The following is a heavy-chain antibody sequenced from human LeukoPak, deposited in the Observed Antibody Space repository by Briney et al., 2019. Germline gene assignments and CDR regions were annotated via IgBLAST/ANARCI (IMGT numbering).Heavy chain of an antibody. Sequence: GGSLRLSCAASGFTFSSYSMNWVRQAPGKGLEWVSYIGSSSSTIYYADSVKGRFTISRDNAKNTLYLQMNRLRAEDTAVYYCARERGELSSSSPYYYLDVWGKGTTVTVSS. D-gene: IGHD3-16*02. CDR3: ARERGELSSSSPYYYLDV. V-gene: IGHV3-48*01. CDR2: IGSSSSTI. CDR1: GFTFSSYS. J-gene: IGHJ6*03.